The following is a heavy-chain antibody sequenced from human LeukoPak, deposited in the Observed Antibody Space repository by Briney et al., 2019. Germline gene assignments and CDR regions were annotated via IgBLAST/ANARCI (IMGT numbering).Heavy chain of an antibody. D-gene: IGHD2-15*01. Sequence: SETLSLTCTVSGGSISSGSYYWSWIRQPAGKGLEWIGRIYTSGSTNYNPSLKSRVTISVDTSKNQFSLKLSSATAADTAVYYCARDWGYCSGGSCYFWFDPWGQGTLVTVSS. V-gene: IGHV4-61*02. CDR3: ARDWGYCSGGSCYFWFDP. CDR2: IYTSGST. J-gene: IGHJ5*02. CDR1: GGSISSGSYY.